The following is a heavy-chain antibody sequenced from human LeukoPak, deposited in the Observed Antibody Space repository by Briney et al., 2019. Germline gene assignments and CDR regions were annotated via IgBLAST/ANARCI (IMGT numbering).Heavy chain of an antibody. V-gene: IGHV1-2*02. CDR1: GYTFTDYY. Sequence: EASVKVSCRASGYTFTDYYMHWVRQAPGQGLEWMGWINPSSGGTNYAQKLQGRVTMTTDTSTSTAYMELRSLRSDDTAVYYCARDAFGELLFEWFDPWGQGTLVTVSS. D-gene: IGHD3-10*01. CDR3: ARDAFGELLFEWFDP. J-gene: IGHJ5*02. CDR2: INPSSGGT.